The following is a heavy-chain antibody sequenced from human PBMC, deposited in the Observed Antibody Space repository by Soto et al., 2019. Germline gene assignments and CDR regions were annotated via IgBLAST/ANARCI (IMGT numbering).Heavy chain of an antibody. Sequence: ASVKVSCKASGYTFTTYDIHWVRQATGQGLEWMGWMSPHNGNTGFAQKFRGRVTIDRNTSISTAYMELSGLGSEDTAVYYCTRDASRDSSARGWFDPWGPGTLVTVSS. J-gene: IGHJ5*02. V-gene: IGHV1-8*01. CDR2: MSPHNGNT. CDR3: TRDASRDSSARGWFDP. D-gene: IGHD6-13*01. CDR1: GYTFTTYD.